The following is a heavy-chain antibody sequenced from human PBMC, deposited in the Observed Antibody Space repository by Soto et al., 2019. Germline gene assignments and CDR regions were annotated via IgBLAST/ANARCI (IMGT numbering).Heavy chain of an antibody. D-gene: IGHD2-8*02. V-gene: IGHV4-4*02. CDR3: ARDPGYNTGGNWFDP. CDR2: IHHSGTT. CDR1: GGSISSSNW. J-gene: IGHJ5*02. Sequence: QVQLLESGPGLVKPSGTLSLTCAVSGGSISSSNWWSWVRQPPGKGLEWIGDIHHSGTTNYNPSLKSRVIRSVDKSKSQCSLRLSSVTAADTAVYYCARDPGYNTGGNWFDPWCQGTLVTVSS.